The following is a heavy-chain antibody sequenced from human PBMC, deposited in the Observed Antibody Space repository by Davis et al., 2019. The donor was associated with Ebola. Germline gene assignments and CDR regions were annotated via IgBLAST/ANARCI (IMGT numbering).Heavy chain of an antibody. J-gene: IGHJ6*04. D-gene: IGHD1-26*01. V-gene: IGHV3-11*01. Sequence: SLKISCAASGFTFSDYYMSWIRQAPGKGLKWVSYISSSGSTIYYADSVKGRFTISRDNAKNSLYLQMNSLRAEDTAVYYCARGAIWRDYYYGMDVWGKGTTVTVSS. CDR3: ARGAIWRDYYYGMDV. CDR2: ISSSGSTI. CDR1: GFTFSDYY.